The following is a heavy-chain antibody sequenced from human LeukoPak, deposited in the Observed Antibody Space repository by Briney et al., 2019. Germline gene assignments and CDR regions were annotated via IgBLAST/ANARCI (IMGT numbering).Heavy chain of an antibody. CDR3: VRDDYDFWSGYQRYFEF. J-gene: IGHJ4*02. Sequence: GGSLRLSCAVSGFTFSDYWMTWVRQAPGKGLEWVANINQDGSEKYYVDSVEGRFTISRDSVKNSLYLQMTSVRADDTAMYYCVRDDYDFWSGYQRYFEFWGQGTLVTVSS. CDR1: GFTFSDYW. V-gene: IGHV3-7*01. D-gene: IGHD3-3*01. CDR2: INQDGSEK.